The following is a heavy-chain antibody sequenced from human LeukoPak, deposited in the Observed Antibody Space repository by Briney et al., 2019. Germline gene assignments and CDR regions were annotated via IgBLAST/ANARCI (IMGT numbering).Heavy chain of an antibody. CDR3: AKEAEGGPLYRPWNWFDP. CDR2: IRYDGSNK. Sequence: PGGSLRLSCAASGFTFSSYGMHWVRQAPGKGLEWVAFIRYDGSNKYYADSVKGRFTISRDNSKNTLYLQMNSLRAEDTAVYYCAKEAEGGPLYRPWNWFDPWGQGTLVTVSS. CDR1: GFTFSSYG. J-gene: IGHJ5*02. D-gene: IGHD1-26*01. V-gene: IGHV3-30*02.